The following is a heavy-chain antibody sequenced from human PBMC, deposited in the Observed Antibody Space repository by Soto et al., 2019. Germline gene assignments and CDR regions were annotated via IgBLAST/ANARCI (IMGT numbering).Heavy chain of an antibody. Sequence: GGSLRLSCAASGFTFSSYWMHWVRQAPGKGLVWVSRINSDGSSTSYADSVKGRFTISRDNAKNTLYLQMNSLRAEDTAVYYCARDDSERCGGDCYSGVIDYWGQGTLVTVSS. D-gene: IGHD2-21*01. CDR2: INSDGSST. V-gene: IGHV3-74*01. CDR1: GFTFSSYW. CDR3: ARDDSERCGGDCYSGVIDY. J-gene: IGHJ4*02.